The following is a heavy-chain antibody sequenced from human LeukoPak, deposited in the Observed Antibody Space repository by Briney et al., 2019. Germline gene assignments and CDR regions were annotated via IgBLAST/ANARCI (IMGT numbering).Heavy chain of an antibody. CDR1: GFTFSSYA. CDR3: ARDQTGSYCINY. J-gene: IGHJ4*02. Sequence: GRSLRPSCAASGFTFSSYAMHWVRQAPGKGLEWVAVSTYDGGKEYYADSVKGRFTISRDNFKSTLYLQMNSMRAEDTAVYYCARDQTGSYCINYWGQGTLVTVSS. V-gene: IGHV3-30-3*01. CDR2: STYDGGKE. D-gene: IGHD1-26*01.